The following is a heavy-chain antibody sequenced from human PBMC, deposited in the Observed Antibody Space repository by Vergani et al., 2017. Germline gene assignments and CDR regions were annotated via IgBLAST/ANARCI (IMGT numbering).Heavy chain of an antibody. CDR1: GFSLSTSGVG. V-gene: IGHV2-5*01. D-gene: IGHD1-7*01. Sequence: QITLKESGPTLVKPTQTLTLTCTFSGFSLSTSGVGVGWIRQPPGKALEWLALIYWNDDKRYSPSLKSRLTITKDTSKNQVVRTMTNMDPVDTATYYCAHRGNRNYRGNWFDPWGQGTLVTVSS. J-gene: IGHJ5*02. CDR2: IYWNDDK. CDR3: AHRGNRNYRGNWFDP.